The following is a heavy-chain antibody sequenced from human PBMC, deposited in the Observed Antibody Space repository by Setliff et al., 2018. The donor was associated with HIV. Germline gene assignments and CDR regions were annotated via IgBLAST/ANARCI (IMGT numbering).Heavy chain of an antibody. CDR2: ISGSGTYT. J-gene: IGHJ4*01. CDR1: GFTFSSYA. Sequence: GSLRLSCAASGFTFSSYAITWVRLRPGKGLEWVASISGSGTYTHYADSVKGRFAISRDNAKNSLNLEMNSLRAEDTAIYYCASSRPPDDSSGYLDHWGQGTLVTVSS. V-gene: IGHV3-21*04. D-gene: IGHD3-22*01. CDR3: ASSRPPDDSSGYLDH.